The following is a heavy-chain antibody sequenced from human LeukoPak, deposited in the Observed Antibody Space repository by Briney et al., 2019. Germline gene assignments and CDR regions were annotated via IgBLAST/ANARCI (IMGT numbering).Heavy chain of an antibody. V-gene: IGHV4-30-4*01. CDR1: GVSISSGDYY. D-gene: IGHD3-22*01. J-gene: IGHJ4*02. CDR2: IYYSGST. CDR3: ARVESSLGAYDSSGYPDY. Sequence: SETLSLTCTVSGVSISSGDYYWSWLRQPPGKGLEWIGYIYYSGSTYYNPSLKSRVTISVDTSKNQFSLKLSSVTAADTAVYYCARVESSLGAYDSSGYPDYWGQGTLVTVSS.